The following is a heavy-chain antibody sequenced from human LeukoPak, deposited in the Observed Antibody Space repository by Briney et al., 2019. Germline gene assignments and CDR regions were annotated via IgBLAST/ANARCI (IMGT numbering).Heavy chain of an antibody. V-gene: IGHV3-33*01. CDR2: IWYDGSNK. Sequence: GGPLRLSCAASGFTFSSYGMHWVRQAPGKGLEWVAVIWYDGSNKYFVDSVKGRFTISRDNSKNTLYLQMSSLGAEDTAVYYCARDQNEGYGDYFYYFDYWGQGTLVTVSS. D-gene: IGHD4-17*01. CDR1: GFTFSSYG. J-gene: IGHJ4*02. CDR3: ARDQNEGYGDYFYYFDY.